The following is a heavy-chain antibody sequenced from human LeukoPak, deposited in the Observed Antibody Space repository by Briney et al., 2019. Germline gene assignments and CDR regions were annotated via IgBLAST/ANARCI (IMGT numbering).Heavy chain of an antibody. CDR2: IYYSGNT. D-gene: IGHD4-23*01. CDR3: ARDQYGGWYSDY. V-gene: IGHV4-59*01. CDR1: GFTFSSYA. J-gene: IGHJ4*02. Sequence: PGGSLRLSCAASGFTFSSYAMSWVRQAPGKGLEWIGYIYYSGNTNYNSSLKSRVTISVDTSKNQFSLKLSSVTAADTAMYYCARDQYGGWYSDYWGQGILVTVSS.